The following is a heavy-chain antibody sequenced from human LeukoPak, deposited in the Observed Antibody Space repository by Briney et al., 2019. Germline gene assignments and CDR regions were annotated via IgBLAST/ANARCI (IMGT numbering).Heavy chain of an antibody. J-gene: IGHJ6*03. CDR1: GYTFTSYN. D-gene: IGHD5-12*01. CDR2: MNPNSGNT. Sequence: GASVKVSCKGSGYTFTSYNINWVRQATGQGLEWMGWMNPNSGNTGYAQKFQGRVTITRNTSIRTAYMELSSLRSEDTAVYYCARKRGYSGYDPGSYYYYYMDVWGKGTTVTVSS. V-gene: IGHV1-8*03. CDR3: ARKRGYSGYDPGSYYYYYMDV.